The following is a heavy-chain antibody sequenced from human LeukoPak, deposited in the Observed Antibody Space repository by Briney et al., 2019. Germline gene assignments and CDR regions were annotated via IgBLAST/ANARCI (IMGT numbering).Heavy chain of an antibody. V-gene: IGHV4-30-2*01. D-gene: IGHD6-6*01. CDR2: IYHSGST. Sequence: PSGTLSLTCTVSGGSISSGGYYWSWIRQPPGKGLEWIGYIYHSGSTYYNPSLKSRVTISVDRSKNQFSLKLSSVTAADTAVYYCARIEYSSSRGYYYYMDVWGKGTTVTVSS. CDR3: ARIEYSSSRGYYYYMDV. CDR1: GGSISSGGYY. J-gene: IGHJ6*03.